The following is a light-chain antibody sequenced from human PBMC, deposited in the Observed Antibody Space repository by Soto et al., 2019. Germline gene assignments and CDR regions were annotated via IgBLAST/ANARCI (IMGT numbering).Light chain of an antibody. J-gene: IGKJ2*01. Sequence: EIVLTQSPGTLSLSPGERATLSCRASQSVSSSYLAWYQQKPGQAPRLLIYGASSRATGIPDRFSGSGSGTDFTLTISRLEPEDFAVYYCQQWVFGQGTKLEIK. CDR1: QSVSSSY. CDR3: QQWV. V-gene: IGKV3-20*01. CDR2: GAS.